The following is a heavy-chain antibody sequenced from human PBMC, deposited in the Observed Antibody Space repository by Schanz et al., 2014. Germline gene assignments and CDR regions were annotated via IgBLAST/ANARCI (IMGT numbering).Heavy chain of an antibody. CDR1: GYTFTSFA. J-gene: IGHJ5*02. D-gene: IGHD2-15*01. Sequence: QVQLVQSGSELKKPGASVKVSCKASGYTFTSFAMNWVRQAPGQGLEWMGWINTNNGDPTYAQGFTGRFVFSLDTSVSTAYLQISSLKAEDTAVYYCARGGGVVVTAALNWVSHWGQGTLVTVSS. CDR2: INTNNGDP. CDR3: ARGGGVVVTAALNWVSH. V-gene: IGHV7-4-1*02.